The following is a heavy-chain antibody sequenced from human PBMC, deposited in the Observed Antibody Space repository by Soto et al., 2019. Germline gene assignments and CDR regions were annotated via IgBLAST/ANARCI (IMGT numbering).Heavy chain of an antibody. V-gene: IGHV5-10-1*01. J-gene: IGHJ6*02. CDR2: IDPSDSYT. CDR3: ARHGIVVVPAAGMDV. CDR1: GYSFTSYW. D-gene: IGHD2-2*01. Sequence: GECLKISCKGSGYSFTSYWISWVRQMPGKGLEWMGRIDPSDSYTNYSPSFQGHVTISADKSISTAYLQWSSLKASDTAMYYCARHGIVVVPAAGMDVWGQGTTVTVSS.